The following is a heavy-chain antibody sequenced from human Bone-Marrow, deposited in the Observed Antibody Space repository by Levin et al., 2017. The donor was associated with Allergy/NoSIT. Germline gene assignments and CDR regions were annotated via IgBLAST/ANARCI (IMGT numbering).Heavy chain of an antibody. CDR1: GGSFSSGGYY. CDR2: IFDSGST. V-gene: IGHV4-31*03. D-gene: IGHD3-22*01. CDR3: AGDRIHYYDSIGASGTFAI. Sequence: TSETLSLTCTVSGGSFSSGGYYWTWIRQHPGKGLEWIGYIFDSGSTQYNPSLKSRVTISVDTSKNQLSLRLSSVSAADTAIYYCAGDRIHYYDSIGASGTFAIWGQGTVVTVSS. J-gene: IGHJ3*02.